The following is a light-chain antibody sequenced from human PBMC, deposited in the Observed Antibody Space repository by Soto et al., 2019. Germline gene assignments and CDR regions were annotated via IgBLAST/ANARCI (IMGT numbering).Light chain of an antibody. V-gene: IGKV3-20*01. CDR3: QQDGSSPPWK. CDR2: GAS. CDR1: QSVSGNF. J-gene: IGKJ1*01. Sequence: DIVLTQSPGTLSLSPGERATLSCRASQSVSGNFLAWYQQRPGQAPRLLIYGASNRATGVPDRFSGSGSGTDFILTISRLESEDFAVYYCQQDGSSPPWKFGQGTKVQVK.